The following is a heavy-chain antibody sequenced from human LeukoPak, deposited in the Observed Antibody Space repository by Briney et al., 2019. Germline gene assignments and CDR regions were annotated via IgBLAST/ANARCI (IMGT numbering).Heavy chain of an antibody. D-gene: IGHD2-2*01. CDR1: GGTFSSYA. CDR3: ASSPGGGYQQDYYFDY. V-gene: IGHV1-69*05. CDR2: IIPIFGTA. Sequence: GASVKVSCKASGGTFSSYAISWVRQAPGQGLEWMGGIIPIFGTANYAQKFQGRVTITTDESTSTAYMELSSLRSEDTAVYYCASSPGGGYQQDYYFDYWGQGTLVTVSS. J-gene: IGHJ4*02.